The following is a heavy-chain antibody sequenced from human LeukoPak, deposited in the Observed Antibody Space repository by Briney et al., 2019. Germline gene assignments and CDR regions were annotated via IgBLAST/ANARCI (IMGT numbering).Heavy chain of an antibody. V-gene: IGHV3-15*01. J-gene: IGHJ6*03. D-gene: IGHD2-15*01. CDR2: IKSKTDGGTT. CDR3: TTVGGRRSYYYYYYMDV. Sequence: SGGSLRLSCAASGFSFSSYSMNWVRQAPGKGLEWVGRIKSKTDGGTTDYAAPVKGRFTISRDDSKNTLYLQMNSLKTEDTAVYYCTTVGGRRSYYYYYYMDVWGKGTTVTISS. CDR1: GFSFSSYS.